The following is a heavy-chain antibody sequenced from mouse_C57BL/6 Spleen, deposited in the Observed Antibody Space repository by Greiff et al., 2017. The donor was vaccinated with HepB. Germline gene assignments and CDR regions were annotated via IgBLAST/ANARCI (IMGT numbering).Heavy chain of an antibody. J-gene: IGHJ3*01. D-gene: IGHD1-1*01. Sequence: QVHVKQPGAELVKPGASVKVSCKASGYTFTSYWMHWVKQRPGQGLEWIGRIHPSDSDTNYNQKFKGKATLTVDKSSSTAYMQLSSLTSEDSAVYYCAMSYYYGSSYVTWFAYWGQGTLVTVSA. CDR2: IHPSDSDT. CDR3: AMSYYYGSSYVTWFAY. CDR1: GYTFTSYW. V-gene: IGHV1-74*01.